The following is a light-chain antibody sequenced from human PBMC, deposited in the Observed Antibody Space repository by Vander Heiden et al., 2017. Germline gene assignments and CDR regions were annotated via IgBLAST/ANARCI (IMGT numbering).Light chain of an antibody. CDR2: AAS. CDR1: QSIDSN. J-gene: IGKJ1*01. CDR3: QQSNRTPWT. V-gene: IGKV1-39*01. Sequence: DIQMTQSPSSVSASVGDRVTITCRASQSIDSNLIWYQHKSGKAPKFLIQAASSLQSGVPSRFSGSGSGTDFTLTISSLRPEDFATYYCQQSNRTPWTFGQGTKVEIK.